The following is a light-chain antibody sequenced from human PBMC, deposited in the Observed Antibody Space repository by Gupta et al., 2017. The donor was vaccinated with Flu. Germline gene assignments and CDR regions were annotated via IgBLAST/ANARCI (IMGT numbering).Light chain of an antibody. CDR1: RGSIASSF. J-gene: IGLJ2*01. Sequence: SRGSIASSFVQWCQRRPGSSPTTVIYENSQRPSGVPDRFSGSIDRSSNSASLTISGLKTEDEADYYCHSYDTNTVIFGGGTKLTVL. V-gene: IGLV6-57*01. CDR2: ENS. CDR3: HSYDTNTVI.